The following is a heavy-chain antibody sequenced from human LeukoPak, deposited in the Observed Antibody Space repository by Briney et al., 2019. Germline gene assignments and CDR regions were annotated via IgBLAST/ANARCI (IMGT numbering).Heavy chain of an antibody. Sequence: SETLSLTCTVSGGSISSSSYYWGWIRQPPGKGLEWIGSIYYSGSTYYNPSLKSRVTISVDTSKNQFSLKLSSVTAADTAVYYCARGRPVWSGRYYYGMDVWGQGTTVTVSS. V-gene: IGHV4-39*07. J-gene: IGHJ6*02. CDR2: IYYSGST. CDR1: GGSISSSSYY. CDR3: ARGRPVWSGRYYYGMDV. D-gene: IGHD3-3*01.